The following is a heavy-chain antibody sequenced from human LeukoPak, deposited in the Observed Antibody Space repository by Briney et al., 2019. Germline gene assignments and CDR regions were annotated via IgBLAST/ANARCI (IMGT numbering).Heavy chain of an antibody. D-gene: IGHD6-13*01. V-gene: IGHV3-9*01. J-gene: IGHJ5*02. CDR1: GFTFDDYA. CDR2: ISWNSGSI. CDR3: AKDPGYSSSWSWFDP. Sequence: QPGRSLRLSCAASGFTFDDYAMHWVRQAPGKGLEWVSGISWNSGSIGYADSVKGRFTISRDNAKNSLYLQMNSLRAEDTALYYCAKDPGYSSSWSWFDPWGQGTLVTVSS.